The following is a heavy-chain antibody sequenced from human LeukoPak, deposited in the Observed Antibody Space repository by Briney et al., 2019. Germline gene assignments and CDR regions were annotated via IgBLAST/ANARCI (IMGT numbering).Heavy chain of an antibody. CDR3: AREDSSSWSADVKY. V-gene: IGHV3-11*01. CDR1: GFTFSDYY. Sequence: PGGSLGLSCAASGFTFSDYYMSWIRQAPGKGLEWVSYISSSGSTMYYADSVKGRFTISRDNAKNSLYLQMNSLRAEDTAVYYCAREDSSSWSADVKYWGQGTLVTVSS. D-gene: IGHD6-13*01. J-gene: IGHJ4*02. CDR2: ISSSGSTM.